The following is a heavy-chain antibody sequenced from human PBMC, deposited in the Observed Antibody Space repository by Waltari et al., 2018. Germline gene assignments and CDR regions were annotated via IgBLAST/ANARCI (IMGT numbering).Heavy chain of an antibody. CDR1: GGSFSGYY. J-gene: IGHJ4*02. CDR2: INHRGST. CDR3: ARLGYYGSGSYGY. D-gene: IGHD3-10*01. Sequence: QVQLQQWGAGLLKPSETLSLTCAVYGGSFSGYYWSWIRQPPGKGLEVIGEINHRGSTNNNPSLRSRVTISVDTSKNQFSLKLSSVTAADTAVYYCARLGYYGSGSYGYWGQGTLVTVSS. V-gene: IGHV4-34*01.